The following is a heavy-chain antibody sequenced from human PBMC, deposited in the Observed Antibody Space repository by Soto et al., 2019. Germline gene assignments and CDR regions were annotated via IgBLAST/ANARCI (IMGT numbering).Heavy chain of an antibody. Sequence: GGSLRISCAASGFSFSSYTMSWARQAPGKTLEWVSTISGSGGATYYADSVKGRFTISRDNSKNTLYLQVNSLRAEDTAVYYCAKAHIGAMAPFDSWGQGTLVTVSS. D-gene: IGHD2-8*01. CDR3: AKAHIGAMAPFDS. V-gene: IGHV3-23*01. CDR2: ISGSGGAT. CDR1: GFSFSSYT. J-gene: IGHJ4*02.